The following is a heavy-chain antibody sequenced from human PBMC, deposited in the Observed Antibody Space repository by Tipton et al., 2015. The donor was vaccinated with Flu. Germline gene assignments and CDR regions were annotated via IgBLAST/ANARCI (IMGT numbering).Heavy chain of an antibody. V-gene: IGHV3-7*01. CDR3: ARDMYSPYSGSYFDY. CDR2: IKQDGSEK. CDR1: GFTFSSYW. Sequence: GSLRLSCAASGFTFSSYWMSWVRQAPGKGLEWVANIKQDGSEKYYVDSVKGRFTISRDNAKNPLYLQMNSLRAEDTAVYYCARDMYSPYSGSYFDYWGQGTLVTVSS. D-gene: IGHD1-26*01. J-gene: IGHJ4*02.